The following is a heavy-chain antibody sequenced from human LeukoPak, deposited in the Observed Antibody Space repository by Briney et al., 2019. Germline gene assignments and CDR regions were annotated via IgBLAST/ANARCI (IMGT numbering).Heavy chain of an antibody. Sequence: GGSLRLSCAASGFTFSSHSMNWVRQAPGKGLEWVSSISSSSSYIYYADSVKGRFTISRDNAKNSLYLQMNSLRAEDTAVYYCARGPIAARFGYFDYWGQGTLVTVSS. CDR1: GFTFSSHS. V-gene: IGHV3-21*01. CDR2: ISSSSSYI. CDR3: ARGPIAARFGYFDY. J-gene: IGHJ4*02. D-gene: IGHD6-6*01.